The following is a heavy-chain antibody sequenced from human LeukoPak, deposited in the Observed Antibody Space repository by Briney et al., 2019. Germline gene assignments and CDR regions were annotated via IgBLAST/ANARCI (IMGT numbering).Heavy chain of an antibody. CDR3: ARVTMVRGVITALFDY. CDR2: INPNSGGT. V-gene: IGHV1-2*02. CDR1: GYTFTGYY. J-gene: IGHJ4*02. D-gene: IGHD3-10*01. Sequence: ASVKVSFKASGYTFTGYYMHWVRQAPGQGLEWMGWINPNSGGTNYAQKFQGRVTMTRDTSISTAYMELSRLRSDDTAVYYCARVTMVRGVITALFDYWGQGTLVTVSS.